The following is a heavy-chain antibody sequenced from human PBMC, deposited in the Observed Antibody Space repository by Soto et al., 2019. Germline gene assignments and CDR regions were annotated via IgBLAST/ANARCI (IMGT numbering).Heavy chain of an antibody. CDR3: ARGGYYYENSGQNAYDY. D-gene: IGHD3-22*01. CDR1: GGSISSGGYY. V-gene: IGHV4-31*03. CDR2: IYYGGST. Sequence: TSETLSLTCTVSGGSISSGGYYWSWIRQHPGKGLEWIGYIYYGGSTYYNPSLKSRATISGDTSKNQFSLKLSSVTAADTAVYYCARGGYYYENSGQNAYDYWGQGILVTVSS. J-gene: IGHJ4*01.